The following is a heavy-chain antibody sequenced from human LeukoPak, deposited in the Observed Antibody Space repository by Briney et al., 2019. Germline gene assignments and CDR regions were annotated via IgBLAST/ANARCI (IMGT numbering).Heavy chain of an antibody. CDR1: GSSISSSSYY. V-gene: IGHV4-39*01. CDR2: ISYSGST. Sequence: SETLSLTCTVSGSSISSSSYYWGWIRQPPGKRLEWIGSISYSGSTYYNPSLKSRVTIFIDTSKNQFSLKLSSVTAADTAVYYCARLYCNVTNCYKFDAFDIWGQGTMVTVSS. D-gene: IGHD2-2*02. J-gene: IGHJ3*02. CDR3: ARLYCNVTNCYKFDAFDI.